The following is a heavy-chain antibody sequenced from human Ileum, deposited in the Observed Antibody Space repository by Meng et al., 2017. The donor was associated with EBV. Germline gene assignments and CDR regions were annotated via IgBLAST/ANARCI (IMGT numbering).Heavy chain of an antibody. CDR1: GYIFNNYG. V-gene: IGHV1-18*01. J-gene: IGHJ5*02. CDR3: ARDLPGGTKGTWLDL. Sequence: QVRLVQSGAEGKKPGASVKVSCKASGYIFNNYGVSWVRQAPGQGPEWMGWISAYNGNTNYAQNFQGRFTMTTDTSTSTAYMELRSLRSDDTAVYYCARDLPGGTKGTWLDLWGQGTLVTVSS. CDR2: ISAYNGNT. D-gene: IGHD1-14*01.